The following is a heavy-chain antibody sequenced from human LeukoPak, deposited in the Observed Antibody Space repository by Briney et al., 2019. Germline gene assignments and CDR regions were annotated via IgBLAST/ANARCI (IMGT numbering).Heavy chain of an antibody. J-gene: IGHJ4*02. CDR2: INPNSGDT. D-gene: IGHD3-22*01. CDR3: ARVHYYDSSGYFSFEDY. V-gene: IGHV1-2*02. Sequence: ASVKVSCKASGYTFTGYYMHWVRQAPGQGLEWMGWINPNSGDTNYAQKFQGRVTMTRDTSISTAYMELSRLRSDDTAVYYCARVHYYDSSGYFSFEDYWGQGTLVTVSS. CDR1: GYTFTGYY.